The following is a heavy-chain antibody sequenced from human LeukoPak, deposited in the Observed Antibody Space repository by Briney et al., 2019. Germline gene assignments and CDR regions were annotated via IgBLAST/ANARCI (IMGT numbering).Heavy chain of an antibody. CDR2: ISSSSYI. CDR3: ARNYGSGSYLDYYYGMDV. CDR1: GFTFSSYS. D-gene: IGHD3-10*01. J-gene: IGHJ6*04. Sequence: GGSLRLSCAASGFTFSSYSMNWVRQAPGKGLEWVSSISSSSYIYYADSVKGRFTISRDYAKNSLYLQMNSLRAEDTAVYYCARNYGSGSYLDYYYGMDVWGKGTTVTVSS. V-gene: IGHV3-21*01.